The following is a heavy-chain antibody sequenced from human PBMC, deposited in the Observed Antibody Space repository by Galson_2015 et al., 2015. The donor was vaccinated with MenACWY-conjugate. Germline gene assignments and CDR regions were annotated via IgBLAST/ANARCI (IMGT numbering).Heavy chain of an antibody. D-gene: IGHD6-19*01. V-gene: IGHV3-23*02. J-gene: IGHJ4*02. CDR3: AKGPLRYSSGWYYFDY. CDR2: ISGDGGTT. CDR1: EFSFSDYA. Sequence: SLRLSCAASEFSFSDYAMNWVRQAPGKGLEWVATISGDGGTTYYGDSVKGRCTISGDNRKDTLVLQMNSLRGEDTAIYYCAKGPLRYSSGWYYFDYWGQGTLVTVSS.